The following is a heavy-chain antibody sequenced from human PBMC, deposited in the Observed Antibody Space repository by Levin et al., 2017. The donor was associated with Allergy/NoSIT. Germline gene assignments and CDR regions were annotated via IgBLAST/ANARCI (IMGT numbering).Heavy chain of an antibody. CDR3: AREPYCGGDCHKYFQH. J-gene: IGHJ1*01. CDR1: GFTFSSYR. D-gene: IGHD2-21*01. V-gene: IGHV3-21*01. CDR2: ISSSSSYI. Sequence: ASVKVSCAASGFTFSSYRMTWVRQAPGKGLEWVSYISSSSSYIYYADSVKGRFTISRDNAKNSLYLQMNSLRAEDTAVYYCAREPYCGGDCHKYFQHWGQGTLVTVSS.